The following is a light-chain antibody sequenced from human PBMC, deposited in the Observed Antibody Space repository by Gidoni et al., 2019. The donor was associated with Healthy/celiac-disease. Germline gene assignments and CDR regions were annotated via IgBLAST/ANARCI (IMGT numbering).Light chain of an antibody. CDR3: QPRRNWPLP. V-gene: IGKV3-11*01. J-gene: IGKJ5*01. CDR2: DAS. Sequence: EIVLTQAPATLSWSPGERATLSCRASQSVSSYLAWYHQKPGQAPLLLLYDASNRATGIPARFSGSGSGTDFTLTISRLEPEDFAVYYCQPRRNWPLPFGQWTRLEIK. CDR1: QSVSSY.